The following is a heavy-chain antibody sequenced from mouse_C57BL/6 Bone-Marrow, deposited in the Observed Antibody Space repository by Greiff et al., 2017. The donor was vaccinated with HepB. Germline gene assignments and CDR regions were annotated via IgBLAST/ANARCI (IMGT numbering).Heavy chain of an antibody. CDR3: ARLDGYGSSYPWYFDF. CDR2: IYPRSGNT. J-gene: IGHJ1*03. CDR1: GYTFTSYG. V-gene: IGHV1-81*01. D-gene: IGHD1-1*01. Sequence: QVQLQQSGAELARPGASVKLSCKASGYTFTSYGISWVKQRPGQGLEWIGEIYPRSGNTYYNEKFKGKATLTADKSSSTAYIELRSLTSEDSAVYFCARLDGYGSSYPWYFDFWGTGTTVTVSS.